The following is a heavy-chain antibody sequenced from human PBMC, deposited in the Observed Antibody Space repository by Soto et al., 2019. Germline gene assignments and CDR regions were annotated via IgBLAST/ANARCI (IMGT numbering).Heavy chain of an antibody. CDR1: GYTFTRYG. CDR2: INTYNGNT. V-gene: IGHV1-18*01. Sequence: QVQLVQSGAEVKNPGASVKVSGKASGYTFTRYGIGWARQAPGQGLEWRGWINTYNGNTNYAQNVQGRVTLTTDTSTSTAYMELSSLRSNDTAIYYCAMVDVYVTPSPQDVWGQGTTVIVSS. J-gene: IGHJ6*02. D-gene: IGHD3-16*01. CDR3: AMVDVYVTPSPQDV.